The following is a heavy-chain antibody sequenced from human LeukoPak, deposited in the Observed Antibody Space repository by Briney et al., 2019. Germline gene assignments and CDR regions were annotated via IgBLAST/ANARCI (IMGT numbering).Heavy chain of an antibody. CDR3: AREKVKTAMVTSPRKYYYYMDV. J-gene: IGHJ6*03. CDR1: GDSISYFY. V-gene: IGHV4-4*07. D-gene: IGHD5-18*01. CDR2: FSTSGST. Sequence: PSETLSLTCSVSGDSISYFYWSWIRQAAGKGLEWIGRFSTSGSTDYSASLKSRVTMSVDTSKNQFSLKLSSVTAADTAVYYCAREKVKTAMVTSPRKYYYYMDVWGKGTTVTVSS.